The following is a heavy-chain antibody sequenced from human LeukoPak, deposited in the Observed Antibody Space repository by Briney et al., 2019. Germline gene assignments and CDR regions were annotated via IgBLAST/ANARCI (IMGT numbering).Heavy chain of an antibody. J-gene: IGHJ4*02. CDR1: GDSINDYY. V-gene: IGHV4-59*01. Sequence: PSETLSLTCTVSGDSINDYYWSWIRQPPGKRLEYIACAYNNGETNYNPSLKSRVAISVDTSKNHLSLNLSSVTAADAAVYYCARSDQWLVPFDYWGQGTLVTVSS. D-gene: IGHD6-19*01. CDR2: AYNNGET. CDR3: ARSDQWLVPFDY.